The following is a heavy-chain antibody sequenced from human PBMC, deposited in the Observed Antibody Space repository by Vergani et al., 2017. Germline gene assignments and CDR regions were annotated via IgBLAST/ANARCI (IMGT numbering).Heavy chain of an antibody. CDR2: ITAYNGNT. CDR3: ARAGEWGSPPDDYYYMDV. J-gene: IGHJ6*03. Sequence: QVQLVHSGAEMKKPGASVKVSCKASGYTFTAYGISWVRQAPGQGLEWLGWITAYNGNTNYAQKLQGRVTMTTDTSTSTAYMELRSLRSDDTAVYYCARAGEWGSPPDDYYYMDVWGKGTTVTVSS. CDR1: GYTFTAYG. D-gene: IGHD1-26*01. V-gene: IGHV1-18*01.